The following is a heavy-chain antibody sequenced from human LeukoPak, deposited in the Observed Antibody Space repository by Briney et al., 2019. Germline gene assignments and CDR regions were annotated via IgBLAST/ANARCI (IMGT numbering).Heavy chain of an antibody. CDR3: AREEDVVVPAAIDY. J-gene: IGHJ4*02. D-gene: IGHD2-2*01. CDR1: GFTFSSYS. CDR2: ISSSSSTI. V-gene: IGHV3-48*01. Sequence: PGGSLRLSCAASGFTFSSYSMNWVRQAPGKGLEWVSYISSSSSTIYYADSVKGRFTISRDNAKNSLYLQMNSLRAEDTAVYYCAREEDVVVPAAIDYWGQRTLVTVSS.